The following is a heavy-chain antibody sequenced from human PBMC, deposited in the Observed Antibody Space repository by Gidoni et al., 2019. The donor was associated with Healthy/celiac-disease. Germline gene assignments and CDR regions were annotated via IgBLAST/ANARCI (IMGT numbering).Heavy chain of an antibody. V-gene: IGHV1-69*01. CDR2: IIPIFGTA. Sequence: QVQLVQSGAEVKKPGSSVKVSCKASGGPFSRYAISWGRQAPGQGREWMGGIIPIFGTANYAQKFQGRVTITADESTSTAYMELSSLRSEDTAVYYCASPPRKGYCTNGVCYTRDYWGQGTLVTVSS. CDR3: ASPPRKGYCTNGVCYTRDY. CDR1: GGPFSRYA. D-gene: IGHD2-8*01. J-gene: IGHJ4*02.